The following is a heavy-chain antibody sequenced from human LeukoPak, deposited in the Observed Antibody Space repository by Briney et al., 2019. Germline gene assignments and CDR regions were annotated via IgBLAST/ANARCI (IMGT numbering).Heavy chain of an antibody. CDR2: IYYSGST. J-gene: IGHJ4*02. D-gene: IGHD4-23*01. CDR1: GGSLSSYY. V-gene: IGHV4-59*01. CDR3: ARGPYPTVVTPGY. Sequence: PSETLSLTCTVSGGSLSSYYWSWIRQPPGKGLEWIGYIYYSGSTNYNPSLKSRVTISVDTSKNQFSLKLSSVTAADTAVYYCARGPYPTVVTPGYWGQGTLVTVSS.